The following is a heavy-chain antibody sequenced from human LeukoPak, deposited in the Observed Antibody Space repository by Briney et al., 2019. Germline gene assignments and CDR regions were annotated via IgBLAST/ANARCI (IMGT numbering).Heavy chain of an antibody. CDR3: ARESLGYCSGGSCYSRFKYDY. Sequence: ASVKVSCKASGYTFTGYYMHWVRQAPGQGLEWMGRINPNSGGTNYAQKFQGRVTMTRDTSISTAYMELSRLRSDDTAVYYCARESLGYCSGGSCYSRFKYDYWGQGTLVTVSS. J-gene: IGHJ4*02. CDR1: GYTFTGYY. CDR2: INPNSGGT. D-gene: IGHD2-15*01. V-gene: IGHV1-2*06.